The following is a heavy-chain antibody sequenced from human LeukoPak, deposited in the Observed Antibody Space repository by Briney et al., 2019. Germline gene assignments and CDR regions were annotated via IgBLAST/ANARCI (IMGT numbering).Heavy chain of an antibody. Sequence: GVSLRLSCTASGFSITTNDMNWVRQAPGKGPEWVALIYISGITKYADSVQGRFTISRDNSKSTLYLQMNSLRAEDTAVYYCAKRSPPYWGQGTLVTVSS. D-gene: IGHD3-10*01. V-gene: IGHV3-66*04. CDR1: GFSITTND. J-gene: IGHJ4*02. CDR2: IYISGIT. CDR3: AKRSPPY.